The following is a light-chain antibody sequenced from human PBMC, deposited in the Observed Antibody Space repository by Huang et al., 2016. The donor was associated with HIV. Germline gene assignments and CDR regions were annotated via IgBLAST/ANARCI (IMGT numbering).Light chain of an antibody. V-gene: IGKV1-5*01. J-gene: IGKJ1*01. CDR1: QSIDSY. CDR2: GAS. CDR3: QQYHSYPGT. Sequence: DIQMTQSPSTLSASVGDRVTITWRASQSIDSYLAWYQQKPGKAPKLLIYGASSLDSGVPSRFSGSGSGTEFTLTISSLQPDNFATYYCQQYHSYPGTFGQGTKVEIK.